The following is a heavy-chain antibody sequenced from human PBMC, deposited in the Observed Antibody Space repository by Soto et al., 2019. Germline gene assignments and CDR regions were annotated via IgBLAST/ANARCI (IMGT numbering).Heavy chain of an antibody. V-gene: IGHV5-51*01. CDR2: IYPGDSDT. J-gene: IGHJ6*02. CDR1: GYTFTNYW. Sequence: GESLKISCKGSGYTFTNYWIGWVRQMPGKGLEWMGIIYPGDSDTKYNPSFQGQVTISTDKSITTTYLQWSSLKASDTAIYYCAASIFYYGMDVWGQGTTVTVSS. CDR3: AASIFYYGMDV.